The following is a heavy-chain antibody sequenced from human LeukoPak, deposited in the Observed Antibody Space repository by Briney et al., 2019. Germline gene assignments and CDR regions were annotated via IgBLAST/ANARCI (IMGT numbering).Heavy chain of an antibody. CDR2: VNIDGTIT. J-gene: IGHJ4*02. CDR3: RRMNNGTSYYDF. V-gene: IGHV3-74*03. CDR1: GFTFSTYW. Sequence: GGSLRLSCAASGFTFSTYWMHWVRQTPGKGLVWISRVNIDGTITTYADSVKGRFTISRDNAKNTLLLQMNSLRVEDTAVYYCRRMNNGTSYYDFWGQGALVTVSS. D-gene: IGHD3-3*01.